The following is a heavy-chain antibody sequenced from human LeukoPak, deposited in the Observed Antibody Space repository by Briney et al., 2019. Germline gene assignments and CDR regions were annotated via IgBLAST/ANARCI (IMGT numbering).Heavy chain of an antibody. CDR2: IYTSGST. Sequence: SETLSLTCAVYGGSFSGYYWSWIRQPAGKGLEWIGRIYTSGSTNYNPSLKSRVTMSVDTPKNQFSLKLSSVTAADTAVYYCAREEQWLPYNWFDPWGQGTLVTVSS. D-gene: IGHD6-19*01. V-gene: IGHV4-4*07. CDR3: AREEQWLPYNWFDP. J-gene: IGHJ5*02. CDR1: GGSFSGYY.